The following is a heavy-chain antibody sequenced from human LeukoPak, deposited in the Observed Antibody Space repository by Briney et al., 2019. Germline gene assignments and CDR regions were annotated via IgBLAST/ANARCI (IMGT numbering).Heavy chain of an antibody. D-gene: IGHD3-22*01. V-gene: IGHV1-2*02. CDR3: ARGAYSSGYYPLDDY. Sequence: ASVKVSCKASGYTFTGYYMHWVRQAPGQGLEWMGWINPNSGGTNYAQKFQGRVTMTRDTYISTAYMELSRLRSDDTAVYYCARGAYSSGYYPLDDYWGQGTLVTVSS. CDR2: INPNSGGT. J-gene: IGHJ4*02. CDR1: GYTFTGYY.